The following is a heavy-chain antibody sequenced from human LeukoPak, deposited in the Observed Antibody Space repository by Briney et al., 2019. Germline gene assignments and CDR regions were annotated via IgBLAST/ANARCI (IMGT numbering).Heavy chain of an antibody. Sequence: SQTLSLTCTVSGGSISSGSYYWSWIRQPAGKGLEWIGHIYTSGSTNYNPSLKSRVTISVGTSKNQFSLKLSSVTAADTAVYYCARATGYYYYYMDVWGKGTTVTVSS. V-gene: IGHV4-61*09. CDR1: GGSISSGSYY. D-gene: IGHD5-12*01. CDR2: IYTSGST. CDR3: ARATGYYYYYMDV. J-gene: IGHJ6*03.